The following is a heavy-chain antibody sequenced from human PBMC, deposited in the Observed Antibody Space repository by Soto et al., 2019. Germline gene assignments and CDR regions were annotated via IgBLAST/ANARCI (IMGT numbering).Heavy chain of an antibody. D-gene: IGHD1-26*01. Sequence: EVQLVESGGGLVKPGGSLRLSRAASGFTISGALMNWVRQAPGKGLEWVGRIKSKTQGETTDYAAPVKGRFTISRDDSENTLSLHMNRLQIEDTAVYYCTTGSVEGYWGQGTLVTVSS. CDR3: TTGSVEGY. V-gene: IGHV3-15*07. CDR1: GFTISGAL. CDR2: IKSKTQGETT. J-gene: IGHJ4*02.